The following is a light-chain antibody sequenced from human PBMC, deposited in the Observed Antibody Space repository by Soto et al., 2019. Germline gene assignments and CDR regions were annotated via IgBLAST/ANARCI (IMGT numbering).Light chain of an antibody. CDR3: AAWDDSRIGDYV. Sequence: QSVLTQPPSASGTPGQRVTISCSGSSRNIGSNYVYWYQQLPGTAPKLLIYKNNQRPSGGPDRFSGSKSGTSASLAISGLRSEDEADYYCAAWDDSRIGDYVFGTGTKLTVL. CDR1: SRNIGSNY. CDR2: KNN. J-gene: IGLJ1*01. V-gene: IGLV1-47*01.